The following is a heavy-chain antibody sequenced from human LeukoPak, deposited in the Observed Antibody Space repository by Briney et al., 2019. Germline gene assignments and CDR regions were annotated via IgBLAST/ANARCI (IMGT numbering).Heavy chain of an antibody. CDR2: IYSGGST. V-gene: IGHV3-66*02. J-gene: IGHJ4*02. CDR3: ARDLDGYNYFDY. CDR1: GFTVSSNH. D-gene: IGHD5-24*01. Sequence: GGSLRLSRAASGFTVSSNHMSWVRQAPGKGLEWVSVIYSGGSTYYADSVKGRFTISRDNSKNTLYLQMNSLRAEDTAVYYCARDLDGYNYFDYWGQGTLVTVSS.